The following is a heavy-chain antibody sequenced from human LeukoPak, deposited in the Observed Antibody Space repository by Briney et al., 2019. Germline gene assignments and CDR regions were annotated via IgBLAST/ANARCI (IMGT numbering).Heavy chain of an antibody. Sequence: SETLSLTCTVSGGSISSYYWSWIRQPPGKGLEWIGYIYYSGSTYYNPSLKSRVTISVDTSKNQFSLKLSSVTAADTAVYYCARGSLATLGLFDYWGQGTLVTVSS. J-gene: IGHJ4*02. V-gene: IGHV4-59*06. D-gene: IGHD6-13*01. CDR1: GGSISSYY. CDR2: IYYSGST. CDR3: ARGSLATLGLFDY.